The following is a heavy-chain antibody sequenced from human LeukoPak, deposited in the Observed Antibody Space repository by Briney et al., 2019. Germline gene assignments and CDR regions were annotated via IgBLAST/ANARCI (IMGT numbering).Heavy chain of an antibody. CDR1: GFTFSSYA. D-gene: IGHD3-22*01. V-gene: IGHV3-23*01. J-gene: IGHJ6*02. CDR2: ISGRGGST. Sequence: ETGGSLRLSCAASGFTFSSYAMSWVRQAPGKGLEWVSAISGRGGSTYYADSVKGRFTISRDNSKNTLYLQMNSLRAEDTAVYYCAKSGYYDSSGYYYDYGMDVWGQGTTVTVSS. CDR3: AKSGYYDSSGYYYDYGMDV.